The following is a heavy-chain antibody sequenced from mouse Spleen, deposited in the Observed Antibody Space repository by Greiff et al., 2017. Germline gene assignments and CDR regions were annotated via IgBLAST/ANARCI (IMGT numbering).Heavy chain of an antibody. Sequence: DVKLVESGGGLVKPGGSLKLSCAASGFTFSDYGMHWVRQAPEKGLEWVAYISSGGSTIYYADTVKGRFTISRDNAKNTLFLQMTSLRSEDTAMYYCARPAYYGNYVGYWGQGTTLTVSS. CDR3: ARPAYYGNYVGY. V-gene: IGHV5-17*01. CDR1: GFTFSDYG. J-gene: IGHJ2*01. D-gene: IGHD2-10*01. CDR2: ISSGGSTI.